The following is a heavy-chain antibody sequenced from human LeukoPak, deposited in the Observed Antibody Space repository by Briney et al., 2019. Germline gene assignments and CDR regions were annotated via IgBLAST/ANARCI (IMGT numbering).Heavy chain of an antibody. CDR2: FYSGGST. CDR3: ARENIGYPDAFDI. CDR1: GFTFSSNY. V-gene: IGHV3-66*01. Sequence: PGGSLGLSCAASGFTFSSNYMSWVRQAPGKGLEWVSVFYSGGSTYYADSVKGRFTISRDNFKNTLYLQMNSLRAEDTAVYYCARENIGYPDAFDIWGQGTMVTVSS. D-gene: IGHD5-18*01. J-gene: IGHJ3*02.